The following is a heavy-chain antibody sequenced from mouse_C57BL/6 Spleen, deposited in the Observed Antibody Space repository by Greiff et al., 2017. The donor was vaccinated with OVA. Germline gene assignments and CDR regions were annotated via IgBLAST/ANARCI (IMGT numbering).Heavy chain of an antibody. V-gene: IGHV8-12*01. J-gene: IGHJ4*01. Sequence: QVTLKVSGPGILQSSQTLSLTCSFSGFSLSTSGMGVSWIRQPSGKGLEWLAHIYWDDDKRYNPSLKSRIPISKDTSRNQVILKITSVYTADTATYYCARFPRIYDGYPYAMDYWGQGTSVTVSS. CDR3: ARFPRIYDGYPYAMDY. CDR2: IYWDDDK. D-gene: IGHD2-3*01. CDR1: GFSLSTSGMG.